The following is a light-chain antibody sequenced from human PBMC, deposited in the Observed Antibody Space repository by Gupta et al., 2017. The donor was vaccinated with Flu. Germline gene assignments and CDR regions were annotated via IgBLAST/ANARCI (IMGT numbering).Light chain of an antibody. J-gene: IGKJ3*01. Sequence: VMTQSPLSLPVTVGQPASISCRSSQSFVCRDGSTYLHWFQQRTGQSPRRLIYEFSSRDSGVPDRISGSGASTDFTLIISRVEAEDVGFYYSMQGTPWPFTFGPGTKVYIE. CDR1: QSFVCRDGSTY. CDR3: MQGTPWPFT. V-gene: IGKV2-30*01. CDR2: EFS.